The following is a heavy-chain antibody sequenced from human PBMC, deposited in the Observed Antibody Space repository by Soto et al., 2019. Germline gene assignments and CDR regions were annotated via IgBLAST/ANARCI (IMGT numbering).Heavy chain of an antibody. D-gene: IGHD3-16*01. V-gene: IGHV3-33*01. Sequence: GGSLRLSCAASGFTFSSYGMHWVRQAPGKGLEWVAVIWYDGSNKYYADSVKGRFTISRDNSKNTLYLQMNSLRAEDTAVYYCARDRGGYYGMDVWGQGTTVTVSS. CDR3: ARDRGGYYGMDV. J-gene: IGHJ6*02. CDR1: GFTFSSYG. CDR2: IWYDGSNK.